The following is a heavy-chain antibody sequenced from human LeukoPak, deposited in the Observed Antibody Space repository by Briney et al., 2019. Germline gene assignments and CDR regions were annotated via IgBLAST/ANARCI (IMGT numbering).Heavy chain of an antibody. V-gene: IGHV5-51*03. J-gene: IGHJ1*01. CDR1: GYSFTTYW. Sequence: GESLKISCKGSGYSFTTYWICWVRQMPGKGLEWMGIIYPGDSDTRYSPSFQGQVTISADKSISTAYLQWSSLKASDTAIYYCARRAVSAEYFQQWGQGTLVTVSS. CDR3: ARRAVSAEYFQQ. CDR2: IYPGDSDT.